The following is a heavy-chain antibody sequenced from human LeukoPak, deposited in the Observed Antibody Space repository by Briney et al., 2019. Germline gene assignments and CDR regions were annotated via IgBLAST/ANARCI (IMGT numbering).Heavy chain of an antibody. CDR3: AREGYYNKAPDY. CDR1: GYSISSSYY. CDR2: INHSGST. Sequence: SETLSLTCTVSGYSISSSYYWGWIRQPPGKGLEWIGNINHSGSTYFNPSLKSRVTISVDTSKNQFSLKLSSVTAADTAVYCCAREGYYNKAPDYWGQGTLVTVSS. J-gene: IGHJ4*02. V-gene: IGHV4-38-2*02. D-gene: IGHD3-22*01.